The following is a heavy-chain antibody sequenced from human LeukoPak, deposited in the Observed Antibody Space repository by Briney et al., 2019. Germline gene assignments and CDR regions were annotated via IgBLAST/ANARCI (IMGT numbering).Heavy chain of an antibody. CDR1: GFTFNNYN. Sequence: PGGSLRLSCATSGFTFNNYNMNWVRQAPGRALEWVSSITSSGTYIFYADSVKGRFTISRDNAKNSLYLQMNSLGPEDTAVYYCARDLLWFGELLAPDRPYNWFDPWGQGTLVTVSS. CDR3: ARDLLWFGELLAPDRPYNWFDP. CDR2: ITSSGTYI. J-gene: IGHJ5*02. D-gene: IGHD3-10*01. V-gene: IGHV3-21*01.